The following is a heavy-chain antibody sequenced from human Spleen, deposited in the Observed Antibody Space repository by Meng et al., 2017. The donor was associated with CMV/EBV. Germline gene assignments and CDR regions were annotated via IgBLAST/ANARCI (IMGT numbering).Heavy chain of an antibody. J-gene: IGHJ6*02. CDR1: GGSISSDSYY. Sequence: SETLSLTCTVSGGSISSDSYYWAWIRQSPGRGLEWIGSIYYTGSSYYSPSLKSRVTMSVDTSKNQLSLNLSSVTAADTAVYYCARDSPAGLPPYYYGADVWGQGTTVTVSS. V-gene: IGHV4-39*07. CDR2: IYYTGSS. D-gene: IGHD5-18*01. CDR3: ARDSPAGLPPYYYGADV.